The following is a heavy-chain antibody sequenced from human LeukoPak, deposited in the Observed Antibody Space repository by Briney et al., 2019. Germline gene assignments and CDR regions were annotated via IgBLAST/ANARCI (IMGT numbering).Heavy chain of an antibody. CDR3: ARDVNRVYYFDY. J-gene: IGHJ4*02. D-gene: IGHD1-14*01. V-gene: IGHV4-59*12. CDR1: GGSISSYY. CDR2: IYYSGST. Sequence: PSETLSLTCTVSGGSISSYYWSWIRQPPGKGLEWIGYIYYSGSTNYNPSLKSRVTISVDTSKNQFSLKLSSVTAADTAVYYCARDVNRVYYFDYWGQGTLVTVSS.